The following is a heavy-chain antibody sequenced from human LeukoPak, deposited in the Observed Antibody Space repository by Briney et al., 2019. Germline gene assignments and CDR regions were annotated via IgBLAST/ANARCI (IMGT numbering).Heavy chain of an antibody. V-gene: IGHV3-23*01. Sequence: GGSLRLSCATSGFTFTNYAMNWVRQAPGKGLEWVSAVTGAGDTTYYADSVKGRFSMSREDSKTTVYLQMNSLRAEDTAIYYCAKGAEIDLWGQGTLVTVSS. CDR2: VTGAGDTT. CDR3: AKGAEIDL. CDR1: GFTFTNYA. D-gene: IGHD3-16*01. J-gene: IGHJ5*02.